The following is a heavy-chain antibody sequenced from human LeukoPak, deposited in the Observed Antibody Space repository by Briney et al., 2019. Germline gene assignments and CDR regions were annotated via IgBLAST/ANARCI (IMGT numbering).Heavy chain of an antibody. D-gene: IGHD3-3*01. CDR3: AKGTIFGVVIPSYYFDY. CDR1: GFTFNNYA. V-gene: IGHV3-20*04. J-gene: IGHJ4*02. CDR2: ISDGGTT. Sequence: GGSLRLSCAASGFTFNNYAFNWVRQPPGKGLEWVSGISDGGTTYYADSVKGRFTISRDNAKNSLYLQMNSLRAEDTAVYYCAKGTIFGVVIPSYYFDYWGQGTLVTVSS.